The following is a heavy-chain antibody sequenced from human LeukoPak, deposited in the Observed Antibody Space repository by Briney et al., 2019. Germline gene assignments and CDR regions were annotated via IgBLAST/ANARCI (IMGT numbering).Heavy chain of an antibody. V-gene: IGHV5-51*01. CDR1: GYTFTSYW. CDR3: ATQGNPYHCDSSGSYFDY. CDR2: IYPDDSDT. J-gene: IGHJ4*02. D-gene: IGHD3-22*01. Sequence: RGESLKISCKGSGYTFTSYWIGWVRQMPGKGLEWMGIIYPDDSDTRYSPSIQGQVTISADKSITTAYLQWSSLKASDTAMYYCATQGNPYHCDSSGSYFDYWGQGTLVTVSS.